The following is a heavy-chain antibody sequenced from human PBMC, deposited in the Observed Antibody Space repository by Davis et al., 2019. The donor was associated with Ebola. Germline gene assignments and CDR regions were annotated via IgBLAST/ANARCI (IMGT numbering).Heavy chain of an antibody. V-gene: IGHV4-61*08. J-gene: IGHJ6*02. CDR3: ARDMSGYFYVMDV. CDR1: GGSISSGDYY. D-gene: IGHD3-3*01. Sequence: PGGSLRLSCTVSGGSISSGDYYWSWIRQSPGKGLEWIGYINHRGNTQSNPSLKSRVTISLDTSKNQFSLNLSSVTAADTAVYYCARDMSGYFYVMDVWGHGTTVSVSS. CDR2: INHRGNT.